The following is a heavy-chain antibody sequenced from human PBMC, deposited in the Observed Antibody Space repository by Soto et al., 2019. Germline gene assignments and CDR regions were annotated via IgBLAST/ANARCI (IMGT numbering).Heavy chain of an antibody. J-gene: IGHJ4*02. CDR1: GGSISSSY. CDR3: ARSDGRY. Sequence: SETLSLTCTVSGGSISSSYWSWIRQPPGKGLEWIGYIYDSGSTYYNSSLKSRVTMSVDTSKNQFSLKLNSVTAADTAVYYCARSDGRYWGQGTLVTVSS. CDR2: IYDSGST. V-gene: IGHV4-59*08.